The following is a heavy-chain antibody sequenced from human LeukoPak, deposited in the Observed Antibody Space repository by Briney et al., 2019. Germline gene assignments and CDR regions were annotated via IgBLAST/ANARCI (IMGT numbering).Heavy chain of an antibody. CDR1: GFTFGSYW. Sequence: GGSLRLSCAASGFTFGSYWMHWVRQAPGKGLVWVSRINSDGSSTSYADSVKGRFTISRDNAKNTLYLQMNSLRAEDTAVYYCARGPYYYDSSGYYFHWGQGTLVTVSS. CDR3: ARGPYYYDSSGYYFH. V-gene: IGHV3-74*01. D-gene: IGHD3-22*01. CDR2: INSDGSST. J-gene: IGHJ4*02.